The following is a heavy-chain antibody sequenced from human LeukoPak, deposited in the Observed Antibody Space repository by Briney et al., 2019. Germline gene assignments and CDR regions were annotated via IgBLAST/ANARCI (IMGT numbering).Heavy chain of an antibody. D-gene: IGHD5-18*01. Sequence: PGGSLRLSCAASGFTLSDHNMDWVRQATGKGLEWVGRSRKRGNKYVTENAASVKGRFTISRDDSNNSLYLQMNSLRTEDTAVYYCAREGYNYGSDASDIWGQGTMVTVSS. CDR2: SRKRGNKYVT. J-gene: IGHJ3*02. CDR1: GFTLSDHN. CDR3: AREGYNYGSDASDI. V-gene: IGHV3-72*01.